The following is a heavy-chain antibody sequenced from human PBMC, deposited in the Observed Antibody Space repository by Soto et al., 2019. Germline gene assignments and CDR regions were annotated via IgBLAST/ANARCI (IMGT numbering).Heavy chain of an antibody. CDR3: ASRGSSGPF. CDR2: ISLSGNI. D-gene: IGHD3-22*01. V-gene: IGHV4-4*02. J-gene: IGHJ4*02. Sequence: QVQLQESGPGLVKPSGTLSLTCAVSGGSITNTDWWTWVRQPPGMGLEVVGDISLSGNINYNPSLGGRAAISLDKSRNQFSLILNSVTAADTAVYYCASRGSSGPFWGQGTLVTVSS. CDR1: GGSITNTDW.